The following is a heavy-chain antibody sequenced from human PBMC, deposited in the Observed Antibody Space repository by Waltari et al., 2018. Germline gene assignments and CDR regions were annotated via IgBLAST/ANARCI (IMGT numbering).Heavy chain of an antibody. CDR2: IRYDGSNK. J-gene: IGHJ4*02. V-gene: IGHV3-30*02. Sequence: QVQLVESGGGVVQPGGSLRLSFAASGFTFSRYGMSWVRQAPGKGLEWVAFIRYDGSNKYYADSVKGRFTISRDNSKNTLYLQMNSLRAEDTAVYYCARDNDLYSSSVVPLDYWGQGTLVTVSS. CDR3: ARDNDLYSSSVVPLDY. CDR1: GFTFSRYG. D-gene: IGHD6-6*01.